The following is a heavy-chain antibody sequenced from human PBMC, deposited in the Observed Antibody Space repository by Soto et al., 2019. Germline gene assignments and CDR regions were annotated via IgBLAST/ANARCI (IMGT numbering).Heavy chain of an antibody. Sequence: PGGSLRLSCAASGFTFSSYSMNWVRQAPGKGLEWVSYISSSSSTIYYADSVKGRFTISRDNANNSLYLQMNSLRAEDTAVYYCVQVPRPRVDYLLGSVYWGQGSLVTVSS. J-gene: IGHJ4*02. D-gene: IGHD3-10*01. CDR3: VQVPRPRVDYLLGSVY. CDR1: GFTFSSYS. V-gene: IGHV3-48*01. CDR2: ISSSSSTI.